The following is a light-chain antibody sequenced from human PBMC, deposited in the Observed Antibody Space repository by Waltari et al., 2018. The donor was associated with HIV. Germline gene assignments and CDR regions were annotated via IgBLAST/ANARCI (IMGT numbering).Light chain of an antibody. CDR1: SSDVDSYNY. J-gene: IGLJ2*01. V-gene: IGLV2-8*01. Sequence: QSALTQPPSASGSLGQSVTISCTGTSSDVDSYNYVSWYQQHPGKAPKLLIYEVSERPSGVPDRFSGSKSGNTASLAVSGLQAEDEADYHCCSYAGGITHVLFGGGTKLTVL. CDR2: EVS. CDR3: CSYAGGITHVL.